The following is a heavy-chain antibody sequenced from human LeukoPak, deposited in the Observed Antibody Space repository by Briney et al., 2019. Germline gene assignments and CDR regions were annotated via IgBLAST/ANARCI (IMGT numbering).Heavy chain of an antibody. CDR3: ARDSTYPYYGMDV. CDR1: GFTFSDYY. CDR2: ISSSGSTI. V-gene: IGHV3-11*01. Sequence: PGGSLRLSCAASGFTFSDYYMSWIPQAPGKGLEWVSYISSSGSTIYYADSVKGRFTISRDNAKNSLYLQMNSLRAEDTAVYYCARDSTYPYYGMDVWGQGTTVTVSS. J-gene: IGHJ6*02. D-gene: IGHD5/OR15-5a*01.